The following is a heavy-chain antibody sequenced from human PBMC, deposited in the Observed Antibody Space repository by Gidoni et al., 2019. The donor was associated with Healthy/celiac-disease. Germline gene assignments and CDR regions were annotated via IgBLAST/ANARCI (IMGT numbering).Heavy chain of an antibody. D-gene: IGHD5-18*01. CDR3: AREDVDTAMVTYYYYGMDV. Sequence: QVQLVQSGAEVKKPGASVKVSCKASGYPLTSHYMHWVRQAPGQGLEWMGIINPSGGSTSYAQKFQGRVTMTRDTSTSTVYMELSSLRSEDTAVYYCAREDVDTAMVTYYYYGMDVWGQGTTVTVSS. CDR1: GYPLTSHY. J-gene: IGHJ6*02. V-gene: IGHV1-46*01. CDR2: INPSGGST.